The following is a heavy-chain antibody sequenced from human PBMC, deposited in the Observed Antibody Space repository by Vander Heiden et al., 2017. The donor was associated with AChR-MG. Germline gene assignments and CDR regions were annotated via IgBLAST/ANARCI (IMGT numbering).Heavy chain of an antibody. D-gene: IGHD2-15*01. J-gene: IGHJ4*02. CDR1: GGSISSGGYY. Sequence: QVQLQESGPGLVKPSQTLSLTCTVSGGSISSGGYYWSWIRQHPGKGLEWIGYIYYSGSTYYNPSLKSRVTISVDTSKNQFSLKLSSVTAADTAVYYCARIASAAGSYYGRTVPDYFDYWGQGPLVTVSS. CDR3: ARIASAAGSYYGRTVPDYFDY. V-gene: IGHV4-31*03. CDR2: IYYSGST.